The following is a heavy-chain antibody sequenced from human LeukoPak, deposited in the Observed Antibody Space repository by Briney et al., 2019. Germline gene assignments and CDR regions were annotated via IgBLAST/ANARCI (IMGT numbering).Heavy chain of an antibody. D-gene: IGHD3-3*01. CDR2: IYHSGST. CDR3: ARGVLEWSYYYYYGMDV. J-gene: IGHJ6*02. V-gene: IGHV4-59*12. Sequence: SETLSLTCTVSGGSISTYYWNWIRQPPGKGLEWIGYIYHSGSTYYNPSLKSRVTISVDRSKNQFSLKLSSVTAADTAVYYCARGVLEWSYYYYYGMDVWGQGTTVTVSS. CDR1: GGSISTYY.